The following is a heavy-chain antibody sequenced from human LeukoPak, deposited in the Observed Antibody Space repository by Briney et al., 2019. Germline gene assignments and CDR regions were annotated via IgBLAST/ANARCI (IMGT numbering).Heavy chain of an antibody. CDR1: GGSFSGYY. V-gene: IGHV4-34*01. CDR2: INHSGST. D-gene: IGHD6-13*01. J-gene: IGHJ4*02. CDR3: ARASAAAAFDY. Sequence: SETLTLTCAVYGGSFSGYYWSWIRQPPGKGLEWIGEINHSGSTNHNPSLKSRVTISVDTSKNQFSLKLSSVTAADTAVYYCARASAAAAFDYWGQGTLVTVSS.